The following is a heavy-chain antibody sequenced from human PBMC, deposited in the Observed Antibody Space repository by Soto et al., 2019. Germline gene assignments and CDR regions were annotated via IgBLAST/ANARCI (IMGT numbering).Heavy chain of an antibody. V-gene: IGHV3-9*01. CDR1: GFTFDDYA. Sequence: EVQLVESGGGLVQPGRSLRLSCAASGFTFDDYAMHWVRQAPGKGLEWVSGISWNSGSIGYADSVKGRFTISRDNAKNSLYLQMNSLRAEDTALYYCAKGFVVSGSYWGRDWFDPWGHGTLVTVSS. CDR2: ISWNSGSI. J-gene: IGHJ5*02. D-gene: IGHD1-26*01. CDR3: AKGFVVSGSYWGRDWFDP.